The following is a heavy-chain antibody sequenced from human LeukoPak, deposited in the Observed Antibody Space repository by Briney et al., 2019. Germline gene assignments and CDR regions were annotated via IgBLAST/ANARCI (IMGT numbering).Heavy chain of an antibody. Sequence: PGGSLRLSCAASGFTFSSYWMSWVRQAPGKGLEWVATIKDDGSDKYYVDSVKGRFTISRDNAKNSLYLQMNSLRAEDTAVYYCARVHLDIVVVPAAWDYYYYYMDVWGKGTTVTVSS. V-gene: IGHV3-7*01. CDR3: ARVHLDIVVVPAAWDYYYYYMDV. J-gene: IGHJ6*03. D-gene: IGHD2-2*03. CDR2: IKDDGSDK. CDR1: GFTFSSYW.